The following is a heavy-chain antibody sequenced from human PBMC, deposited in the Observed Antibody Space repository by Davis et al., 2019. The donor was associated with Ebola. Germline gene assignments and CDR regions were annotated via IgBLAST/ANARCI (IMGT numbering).Heavy chain of an antibody. J-gene: IGHJ4*02. CDR2: ISSSSSTI. D-gene: IGHD1-26*01. CDR1: GFTFSSYS. CDR3: ASPGGRRSGRGPIDY. Sequence: GGSLRLSCAASGFTFSSYSMNWVRQAPGKGLEWVSYISSSSSTIYYADSVKGRFTISRDNSKNTLYLQMNSLRAEDTAVYYCASPGGRRSGRGPIDYWGQGTLVTVSS. V-gene: IGHV3-48*01.